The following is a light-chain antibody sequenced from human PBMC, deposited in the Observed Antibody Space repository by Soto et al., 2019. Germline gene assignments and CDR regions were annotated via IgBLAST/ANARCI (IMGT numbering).Light chain of an antibody. CDR1: SSNIGAGYD. Sequence: VRKQPASGNGVQLQRGSIFCTGSSSNIGAGYDVHWYQQLPGTAPKLLIFGISNRPSGVPDRFSGSKSGTSASLAITGLQAEDEADYYCHSYDSSLSGSYVVGTGTKFTLL. CDR2: GIS. J-gene: IGLJ1*01. V-gene: IGLV1-40*01. CDR3: HSYDSSLSGSYV.